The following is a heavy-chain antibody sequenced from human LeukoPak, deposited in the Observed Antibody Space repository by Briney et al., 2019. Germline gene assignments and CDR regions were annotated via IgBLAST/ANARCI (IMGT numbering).Heavy chain of an antibody. D-gene: IGHD4-23*01. CDR2: VYYSGST. CDR1: GXSISSGGYY. Sequence: PSETLSLTCTVSGXSISSGGYYWSWIRQHPGKGLEWIGYVYYSGSTYYNPSLKSRVTISVDTSKNQFSLKLSSVTAADTAVYYCARDRRWPQTIFDYWGQGTLVTVSS. CDR3: ARDRRWPQTIFDY. V-gene: IGHV4-31*03. J-gene: IGHJ4*02.